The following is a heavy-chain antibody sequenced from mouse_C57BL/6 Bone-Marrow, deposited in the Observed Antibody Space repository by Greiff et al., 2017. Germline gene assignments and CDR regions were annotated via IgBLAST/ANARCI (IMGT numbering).Heavy chain of an antibody. CDR2: INPSSGDT. CDR3: ARGTITTIVAPYFDY. D-gene: IGHD1-1*01. J-gene: IGHJ2*01. V-gene: IGHV1-4*01. CDR1: GYTFTSYT. Sequence: VQVVESGAELARPGASVKMSCKASGYTFTSYTMHWVKQRPGQGLEWIGYINPSSGDTKYNQKFKDKATLTADKSSSTAYMQLSSLTSEDSAVYYCARGTITTIVAPYFDYWGQGTTLTVSS.